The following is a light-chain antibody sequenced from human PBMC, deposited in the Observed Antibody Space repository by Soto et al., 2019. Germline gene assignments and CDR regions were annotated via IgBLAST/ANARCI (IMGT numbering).Light chain of an antibody. J-gene: IGLJ2*01. CDR3: SAWDDSLVVV. V-gene: IGLV1-44*01. Sequence: VLTQPPSASGTPGQTVTITCSGSNSNIGSNSVNWFQHLPGAVPKLLIFSNNQRPSGVPDRFSGSKSGTSASLAISGLQTEDESDYYCSAWDDSLVVVFGGGTKVTVL. CDR1: NSNIGSNS. CDR2: SNN.